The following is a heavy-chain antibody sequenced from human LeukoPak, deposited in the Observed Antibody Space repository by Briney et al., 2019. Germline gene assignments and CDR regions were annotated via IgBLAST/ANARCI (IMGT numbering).Heavy chain of an antibody. J-gene: IGHJ6*03. D-gene: IGHD2-2*01. Sequence: SETLSLTCAVYGGSFSGYYWSWIRQPPGKGLEWIGEINHSGSTNYNPSLKSRVTISVDTSKNQFSLKLSSVTAADTAVYYCARGQVKYQLLSTYYYYYYMDVWGKGATVTVSS. V-gene: IGHV4-34*01. CDR3: ARGQVKYQLLSTYYYYYYMDV. CDR2: INHSGST. CDR1: GGSFSGYY.